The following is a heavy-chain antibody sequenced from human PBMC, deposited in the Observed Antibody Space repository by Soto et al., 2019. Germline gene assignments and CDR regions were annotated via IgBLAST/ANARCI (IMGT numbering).Heavy chain of an antibody. V-gene: IGHV3-15*01. CDR1: GFTFSKAW. CDR3: TTERRYYYDSGGY. CDR2: IKSKIDGGAT. Sequence: EVQLVESGGGLVKPGGSLRLSCAASGFTFSKAWMSWVRQAPGKGLEWVGHIKSKIDGGATDYAAPVKGRFSISRDDSKNTLYLQMNNLETEDTALYYCTTERRYYYDSGGYWGQGTLVIVSS. J-gene: IGHJ4*02. D-gene: IGHD3-22*01.